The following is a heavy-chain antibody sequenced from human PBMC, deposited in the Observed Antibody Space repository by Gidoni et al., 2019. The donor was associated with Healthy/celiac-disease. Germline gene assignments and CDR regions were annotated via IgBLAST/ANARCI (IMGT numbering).Heavy chain of an antibody. CDR2: ISSSSSYI. CDR1: GFTFSSYS. V-gene: IGHV3-21*01. D-gene: IGHD3-10*01. J-gene: IGHJ6*02. CDR3: ARFGSSGSYPHYYYYGMDV. Sequence: EVQLVESGGGLVKPGGSLRLSCAASGFTFSSYSLNWVRQAPGKGLEWVSSISSSSSYIYYADSVKGRFTISRDNAKNSLYLQMNSLRAEDTAVYYCARFGSSGSYPHYYYYGMDVWGQGTTVTVSS.